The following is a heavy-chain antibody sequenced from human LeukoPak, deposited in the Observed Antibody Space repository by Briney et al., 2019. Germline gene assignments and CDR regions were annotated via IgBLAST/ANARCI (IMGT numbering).Heavy chain of an antibody. Sequence: GGSLRLSCAASGFTFSSYAMSWVRQAPGKGLEWVSAISGSGGSTYYADSVKGRFTISRDNSKNTLYLQMNSLRAEDTAVYYCAKAPGVPAAMSAYYYYYMDVWGKGTTVTVSS. CDR2: ISGSGGST. CDR3: AKAPGVPAAMSAYYYYYMDV. V-gene: IGHV3-23*01. CDR1: GFTFSSYA. J-gene: IGHJ6*03. D-gene: IGHD2-2*01.